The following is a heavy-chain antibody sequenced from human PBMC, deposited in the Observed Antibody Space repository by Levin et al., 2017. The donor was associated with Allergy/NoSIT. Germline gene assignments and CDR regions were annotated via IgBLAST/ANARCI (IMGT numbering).Heavy chain of an antibody. CDR3: ARILVVAGTNWFDP. CDR1: GYTFTSYD. Sequence: ASVKVSCKASGYTFTSYDINWVRQATGQGLEWMGWMNPNSGNTGYAQKFQGRVTMTRNTSISTAYMELSSLRSEDTAVYYCARILVVAGTNWFDPWGQGTLVTVSS. J-gene: IGHJ5*02. V-gene: IGHV1-8*01. CDR2: MNPNSGNT. D-gene: IGHD6-19*01.